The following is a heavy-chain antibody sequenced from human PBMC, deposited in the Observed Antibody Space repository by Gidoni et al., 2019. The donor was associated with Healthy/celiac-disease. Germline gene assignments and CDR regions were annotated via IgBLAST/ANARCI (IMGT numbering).Heavy chain of an antibody. D-gene: IGHD3-22*01. Sequence: QVQLQESGPGLVKPSETLSLTCTVSGYSISSGYDWGWIRQPPGKGLEWIGSIYHSGSTYYNPSLKSRVTISVDTSKNQFSLKLSSVTAADTAVYYCADDSSGYRTWGQGTMVTVSS. CDR3: ADDSSGYRT. CDR2: IYHSGST. J-gene: IGHJ3*01. CDR1: GYSISSGYD. V-gene: IGHV4-38-2*02.